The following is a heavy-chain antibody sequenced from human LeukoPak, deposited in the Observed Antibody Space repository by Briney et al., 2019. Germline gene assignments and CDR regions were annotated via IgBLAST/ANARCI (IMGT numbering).Heavy chain of an antibody. CDR1: GYTFTSYY. D-gene: IGHD2-2*01. Sequence: GASVKVSCKASGYTFTSYYIHWVRQAPGQGLEWMGWINPNSGGTNYAQKFQGRVTMTRDTSISTAYMELSRLRSDDTAVYYCARPPPYCSSTSCYRVYFDYWGQGTLVTVSS. J-gene: IGHJ4*02. CDR3: ARPPPYCSSTSCYRVYFDY. V-gene: IGHV1-2*02. CDR2: INPNSGGT.